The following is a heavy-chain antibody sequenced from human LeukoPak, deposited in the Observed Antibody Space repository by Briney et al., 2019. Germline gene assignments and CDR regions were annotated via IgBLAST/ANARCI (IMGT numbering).Heavy chain of an antibody. CDR3: ARDPQYSSGTDAFDI. J-gene: IGHJ3*02. V-gene: IGHV1-69*06. Sequence: ASMNVSCKASGGTFSSYAISWERQAPGQGLEWMGGIIPIFGTANYAQKFQGRVTITADKSASTAYMELSSLRSEDTAVYYCARDPQYSSGTDAFDIWGQGTMVTVSS. D-gene: IGHD6-19*01. CDR1: GGTFSSYA. CDR2: IIPIFGTA.